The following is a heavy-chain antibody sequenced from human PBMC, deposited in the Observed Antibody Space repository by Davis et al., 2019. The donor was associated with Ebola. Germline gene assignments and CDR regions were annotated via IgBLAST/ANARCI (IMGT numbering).Heavy chain of an antibody. CDR2: IIPIFGTA. Sequence: SVKVSCKASGGTFSSYAISWVRQAPGQGLEWMGGIIPIFGTANYAQKFQGRVTITADKSTSTAYMELSSLRSEDTAVYYCAREDILTGYRSSYFDYWGQGTLVTVSS. V-gene: IGHV1-69*06. D-gene: IGHD3-9*01. CDR1: GGTFSSYA. CDR3: AREDILTGYRSSYFDY. J-gene: IGHJ4*02.